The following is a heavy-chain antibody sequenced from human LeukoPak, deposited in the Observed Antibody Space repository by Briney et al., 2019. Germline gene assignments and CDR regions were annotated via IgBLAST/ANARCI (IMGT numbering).Heavy chain of an antibody. CDR3: ARAQMATKKRGAFDI. D-gene: IGHD5-24*01. CDR2: IHHSGST. V-gene: IGHV4-30-2*01. CDR1: GDSFSSASYY. Sequence: SQTLSLTCSVSGDSFSSASYYWNWIRQPPGKGLEWIGYIHHSGSTNYNPSLKSRVTISVDRSKNQFSLNLSSVTAADTAVYYCARAQMATKKRGAFDIWGQGTMVTVSS. J-gene: IGHJ3*02.